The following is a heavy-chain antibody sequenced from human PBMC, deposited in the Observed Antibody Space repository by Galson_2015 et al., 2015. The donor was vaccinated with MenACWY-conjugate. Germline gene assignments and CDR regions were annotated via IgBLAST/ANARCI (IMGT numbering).Heavy chain of an antibody. CDR3: TTGLIVGATEGPFDY. Sequence: SLRLSCAASGFTFSNAWMSWVRQAPGNGLEWVGRIKSKTDGGTTDYAAPVKGRFTISRDDSKNTLYLQMNSLKTEDTAVYYCTTGLIVGATEGPFDYWGQGTLVTVSS. CDR1: GFTFSNAW. CDR2: IKSKTDGGTT. D-gene: IGHD1-26*01. V-gene: IGHV3-15*01. J-gene: IGHJ4*02.